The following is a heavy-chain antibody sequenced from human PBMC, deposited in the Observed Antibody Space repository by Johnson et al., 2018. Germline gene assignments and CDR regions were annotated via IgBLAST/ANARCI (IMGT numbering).Heavy chain of an antibody. J-gene: IGHJ6*02. CDR3: ARDTMLVVPAAFYQTPLSGMDV. Sequence: VQLVESGGGLVQPGGSLRLSCAASGFTFSSYWMSWVRQAPGKGLEWVANIKQDGSEKYYVDSVKGRFTISRDNAKDSLYLQMNSLRAEERAVYYCARDTMLVVPAAFYQTPLSGMDVGGQGTTVTVSS. CDR2: IKQDGSEK. D-gene: IGHD2-2*01. CDR1: GFTFSSYW. V-gene: IGHV3-7*01.